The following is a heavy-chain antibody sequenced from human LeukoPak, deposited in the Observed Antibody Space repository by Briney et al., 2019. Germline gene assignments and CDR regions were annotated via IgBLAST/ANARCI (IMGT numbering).Heavy chain of an antibody. J-gene: IGHJ4*02. Sequence: PGGSLRLSCAASGFTFTTYWMSWVRQLPGKGLEWVANINQDGTEKYYVDSVKGRFTISRDNAKNSVYLQMNSLRVEDTAVYYCARDFRFHDDYWGQGTLVTVSS. CDR3: ARDFRFHDDY. CDR1: GFTFTTYW. CDR2: INQDGTEK. V-gene: IGHV3-7*01.